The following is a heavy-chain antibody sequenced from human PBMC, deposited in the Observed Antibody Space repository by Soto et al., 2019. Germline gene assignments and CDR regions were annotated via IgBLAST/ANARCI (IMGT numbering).Heavy chain of an antibody. CDR3: TKSRGDAYKWGLGLDQ. D-gene: IGHD3-10*01. J-gene: IGHJ1*01. CDR1: GFTFSDYA. V-gene: IGHV3-33*03. Sequence: QERLVESGGGVVQPGRSLRLSCAVSGFTFSDYAMHWVRQAPGKGLEWVALIWHDGINEFYADSVKGRFTISRDISNNTLYLQMNSLIPEDTAVDYCTKSRGDAYKWGLGLDQWGQGTLVIISS. CDR2: IWHDGINE.